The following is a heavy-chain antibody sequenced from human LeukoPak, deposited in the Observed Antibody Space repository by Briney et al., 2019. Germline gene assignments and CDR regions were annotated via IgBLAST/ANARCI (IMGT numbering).Heavy chain of an antibody. J-gene: IGHJ4*02. CDR1: GFTFDDYA. CDR2: ISWNSGSI. D-gene: IGHD1-1*01. CDR3: VRGGWYNWNIDFDY. V-gene: IGHV3-9*01. Sequence: GGSLRLSCAASGFTFDDYAMHWVRQAPGKGLEWVSGISWNSGSIGYADSVKGRFTISRDNAKNTLYLQMNSLRAEDTAVYYCVRGGWYNWNIDFDYWGQGTLVTVSS.